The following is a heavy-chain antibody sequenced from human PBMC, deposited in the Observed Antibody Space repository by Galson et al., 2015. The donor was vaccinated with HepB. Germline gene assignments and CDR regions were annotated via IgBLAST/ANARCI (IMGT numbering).Heavy chain of an antibody. Sequence: SQTLSLTCAVDGGSFSGYYWSWIRQPPGKGLEWIGEINHSGSTNYNPSLKTRVTIPVDTSKNQFSLKLSSVTAADTAVYYCARGYCSGGSCQTGRGRGFDPWGQGTLVTVSS. CDR3: ARGYCSGGSCQTGRGRGFDP. V-gene: IGHV4-34*01. D-gene: IGHD2-15*01. CDR1: GGSFSGYY. CDR2: INHSGST. J-gene: IGHJ5*02.